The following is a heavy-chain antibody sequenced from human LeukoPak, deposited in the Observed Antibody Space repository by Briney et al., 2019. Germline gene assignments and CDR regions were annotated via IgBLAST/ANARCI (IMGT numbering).Heavy chain of an antibody. V-gene: IGHV4-59*08. CDR2: IYYSGST. D-gene: IGHD5-18*01. CDR3: ARHVDTAMVPFDY. J-gene: IGHJ4*02. Sequence: TXSLTCTVSGGSISSYYWSWIRQPPGKGLEWIGYIYYSGSTNYNPSLKSRVTISVDTSKNQFSLKLSSVTAADTAVYYCARHVDTAMVPFDYWGQGTLVTVSS. CDR1: GGSISSYY.